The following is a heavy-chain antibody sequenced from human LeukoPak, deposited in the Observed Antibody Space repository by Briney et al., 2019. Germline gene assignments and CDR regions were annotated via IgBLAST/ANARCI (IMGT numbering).Heavy chain of an antibody. CDR2: MYYSGST. D-gene: IGHD6-19*01. J-gene: IGHJ2*01. CDR1: GGSVSRSNYY. V-gene: IGHV4-61*01. Sequence: SEPLSLTCNVSGGSVSRSNYYWTWIRQPPGKGLEWIGYMYYSGSTYYNPSLKSRVTISIDTSKNQFSLKLSSVTAADTAVYYCASEYRSDSYFDLWGRGTLVTLSS. CDR3: ASEYRSDSYFDL.